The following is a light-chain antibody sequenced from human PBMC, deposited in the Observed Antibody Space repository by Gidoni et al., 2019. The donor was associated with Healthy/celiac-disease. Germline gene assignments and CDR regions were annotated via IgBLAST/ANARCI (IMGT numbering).Light chain of an antibody. CDR2: QDS. CDR1: KLGDKY. CDR3: QAWASSTVV. V-gene: IGLV3-1*01. J-gene: IGLJ2*01. Sequence: SYELTQPPSVSVSQGQTASITCSGDKLGDKYACWYQQKPGQSPVLVIYQDSKRPSGIPGRFSGSNSGNTATLTISGTQAMDEADYYCQAWASSTVVFGGGTKLTVL.